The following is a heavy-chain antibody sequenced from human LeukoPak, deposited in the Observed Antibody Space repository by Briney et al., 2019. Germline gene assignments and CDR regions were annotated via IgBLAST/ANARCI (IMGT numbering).Heavy chain of an antibody. CDR3: ARARGITIFGVVNNAKYNWFDP. CDR1: GYTFTSYG. Sequence: ASVKVSCKASGYTFTSYGISWVRQAPGQGFEWMGWISAYNGNTNYAQKLQGRVTMTTDTSTSTAYMELRSLRSDDTAVYYCARARGITIFGVVNNAKYNWFDPWGQGTLVTVSS. CDR2: ISAYNGNT. J-gene: IGHJ5*02. D-gene: IGHD3-3*01. V-gene: IGHV1-18*01.